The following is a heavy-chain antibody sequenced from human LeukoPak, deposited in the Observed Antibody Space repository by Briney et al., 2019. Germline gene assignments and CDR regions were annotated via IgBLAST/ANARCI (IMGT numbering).Heavy chain of an antibody. V-gene: IGHV3-23*01. D-gene: IGHD6-13*01. Sequence: GGSLRLSCAASGFTFSIYAMSWVRQAPGRGLEWVSAISGSGGSTYYADSVKGRFTISRDNSTNTLYLQMNSLRAEDTAVYYCARPYSLWHSSSNWFDPWGQGTLVTVSS. CDR1: GFTFSIYA. J-gene: IGHJ5*02. CDR3: ARPYSLWHSSSNWFDP. CDR2: ISGSGGST.